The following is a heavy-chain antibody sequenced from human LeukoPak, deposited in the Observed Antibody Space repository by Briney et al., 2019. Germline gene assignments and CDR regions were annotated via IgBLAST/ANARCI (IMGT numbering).Heavy chain of an antibody. Sequence: PGRSLRLSCAASGFTFSSYGMHWVRQAPGKGLEWVAVISYDGSNKYYAESVKGRFTISRDNSKDTLYLQMNSLRAEDTAVYYCAKDRTSCYGLCGFFDYWGQGTLVTVSS. V-gene: IGHV3-30*18. CDR3: AKDRTSCYGLCGFFDY. J-gene: IGHJ4*02. CDR2: ISYDGSNK. CDR1: GFTFSSYG. D-gene: IGHD2-2*01.